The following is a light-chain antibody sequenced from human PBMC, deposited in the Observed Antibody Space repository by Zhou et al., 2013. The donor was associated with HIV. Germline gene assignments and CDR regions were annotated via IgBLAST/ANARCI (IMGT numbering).Light chain of an antibody. Sequence: DIQMTQSPSSLSASVGDRVTITCRASQNIKNYLNWYQQKPGKAPSVLIYAASSLHSGVPSRFSGSGSATDFTLTISSLQPEDFATYYCQQTYNYPRTFGQGTKVEI. CDR1: QNIKNY. CDR2: AAS. J-gene: IGKJ1*01. V-gene: IGKV1-39*01. CDR3: QQTYNYPRT.